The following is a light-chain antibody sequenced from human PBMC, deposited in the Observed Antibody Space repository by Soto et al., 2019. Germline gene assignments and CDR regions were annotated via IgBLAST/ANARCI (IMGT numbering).Light chain of an antibody. CDR3: RFFKTSDTYV. Sequence: QSALTQPASVSGSPGQSIAISCTGTSSDVGAYNYVSWYQQYPGKAPKLVIFDVSYRPSGVSTRFSGSKSGNTASLTISGLQAEDEADYYYRFFKTSDTYVFGAGT. V-gene: IGLV2-14*03. CDR2: DVS. CDR1: SSDVGAYNY. J-gene: IGLJ1*01.